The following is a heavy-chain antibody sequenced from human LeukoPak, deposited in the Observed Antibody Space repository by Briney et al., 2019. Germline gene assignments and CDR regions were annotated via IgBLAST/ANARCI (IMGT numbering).Heavy chain of an antibody. V-gene: IGHV3-23*01. CDR2: ISGSGGST. Sequence: PGGFLRLSCAVSGITLSNYGMSWVRQAPGKGLEWVAGISGSGGSTNYADSVKGRFTISRDNAKNTLFLQMNSLRAEDTAVYFCAKRGVVIRVILVGFHKEAYYFDSWGQGALVTVSS. D-gene: IGHD3-22*01. CDR1: GITLSNYG. CDR3: AKRGVVIRVILVGFHKEAYYFDS. J-gene: IGHJ4*02.